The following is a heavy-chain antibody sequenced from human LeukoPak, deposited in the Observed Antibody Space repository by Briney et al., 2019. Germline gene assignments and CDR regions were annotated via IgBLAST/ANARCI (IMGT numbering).Heavy chain of an antibody. CDR3: ARAGVLWFGELGYYYYYGMDV. V-gene: IGHV4-38-2*01. CDR1: GYSISSGYY. J-gene: IGHJ6*04. CDR2: IYHSGST. D-gene: IGHD3-10*01. Sequence: SETLSLTCAVSGYSISSGYYWGWIRQPPGKGLEWIGSIYHSGSTYYNPSLKSRVTISVDTSKNQFSLKLSSVTAADTAVYYCARAGVLWFGELGYYYYYGMDVWGKGTTVTVSS.